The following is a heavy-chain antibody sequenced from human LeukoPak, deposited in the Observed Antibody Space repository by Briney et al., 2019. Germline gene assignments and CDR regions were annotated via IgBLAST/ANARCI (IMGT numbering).Heavy chain of an antibody. CDR2: ISAYNGNT. CDR1: GYTFTSYG. CDR3: ARDYTLRITIFGVVNHAFDI. Sequence: ASVKVSCKASGYTFTSYGISWVRQAPGQGLEWMGWISAYNGNTNYAQKLQGRVTMTTDTSTSTAYMELRSLRSDDTAVYYCARDYTLRITIFGVVNHAFDIWGQGTMVTVSS. V-gene: IGHV1-18*01. D-gene: IGHD3-3*01. J-gene: IGHJ3*02.